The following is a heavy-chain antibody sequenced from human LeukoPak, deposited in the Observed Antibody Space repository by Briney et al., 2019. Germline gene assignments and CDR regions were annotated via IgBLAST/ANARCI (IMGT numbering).Heavy chain of an antibody. CDR1: GGFFSGYY. CDR3: ARGYCSSTSCYTYGMDV. J-gene: IGHJ6*02. CDR2: INHSGST. V-gene: IGHV4-34*01. D-gene: IGHD2-2*02. Sequence: SETLSLTCAVYGGFFSGYYWSWIRQPPGKGLEWIGEINHSGSTNYNPSLKSRVTISVDTSKNQFSLKLSSVTAADTAVYYCARGYCSSTSCYTYGMDVWGQGTTVTVSS.